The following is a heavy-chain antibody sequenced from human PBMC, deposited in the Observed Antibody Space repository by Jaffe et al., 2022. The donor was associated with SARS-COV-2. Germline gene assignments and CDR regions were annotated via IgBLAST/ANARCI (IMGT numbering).Heavy chain of an antibody. D-gene: IGHD1-1*01. V-gene: IGHV3-15*01. CDR1: GFTFSNAW. CDR2: IKSKTDGGTT. Sequence: EVQLVESGGGLVKPGGSLRLSCAASGFTFSNAWMSWVRQAPGKGLEWVGRIKSKTDGGTTDYAAPVKGRFTISRDDSKNTLYLQMNSLKTEDTAVYYCTTDYGTTGTRNKDDWGQGTLVTVSS. CDR3: TTDYGTTGTRNKDD. J-gene: IGHJ4*02.